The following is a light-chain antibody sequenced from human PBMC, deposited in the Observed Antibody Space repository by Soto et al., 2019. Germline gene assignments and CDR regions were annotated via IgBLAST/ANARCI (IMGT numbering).Light chain of an antibody. CDR2: GSS. CDR3: QPDGSSPPYT. V-gene: IGKV3-20*01. CDR1: QSVSNNY. Sequence: EVVLTQSPGTLSLSPGERASLSCRASQSVSNNYLAWYQQNPGQSPKLLIFGSSDRATGIPDRFIGSGSGSDLTPTISRLEPEDFAVHYRQPDGSSPPYTFGQGTTLEIK. J-gene: IGKJ2*01.